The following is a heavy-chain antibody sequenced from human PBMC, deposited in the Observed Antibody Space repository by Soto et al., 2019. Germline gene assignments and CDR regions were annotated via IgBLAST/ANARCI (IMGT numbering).Heavy chain of an antibody. CDR1: GYTFTSYD. D-gene: IGHD2-15*01. V-gene: IGHV1-8*01. CDR3: ARKKVDASDY. CDR2: MNPNSGKT. Sequence: QVQLVQSGAEVKKPGASVKVSCKASGYTFTSYDINWVRQATGQGLEWRGWMNPNSGKTGYAQKFQGRVTMTRNTSISTPYIELSSLRSEDSPVYYCARKKVDASDYLGQGTLVSSSS. J-gene: IGHJ4*02.